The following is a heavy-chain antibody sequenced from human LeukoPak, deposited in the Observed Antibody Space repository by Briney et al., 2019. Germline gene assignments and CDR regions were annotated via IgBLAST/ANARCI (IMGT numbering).Heavy chain of an antibody. Sequence: GGSLRLSCAASGFTFSSYAMSRVRQAPGKGLEWVSAISGSGGSTYYADSVKGRFTISRDNSKNTLYLQMNSLRAEDTAVYYCAKDSGYIGYGDAFDIWGQGTMVTVSS. CDR1: GFTFSSYA. D-gene: IGHD5-12*01. V-gene: IGHV3-23*01. J-gene: IGHJ3*02. CDR2: ISGSGGST. CDR3: AKDSGYIGYGDAFDI.